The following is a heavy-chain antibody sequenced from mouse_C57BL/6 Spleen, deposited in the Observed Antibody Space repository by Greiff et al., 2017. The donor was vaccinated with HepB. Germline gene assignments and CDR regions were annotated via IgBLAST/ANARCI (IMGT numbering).Heavy chain of an antibody. Sequence: EVQLQQSGPVLVKPGASVKMSCKASGYTFTDYYMNWVKQSHGKSLEWIGVINPYNGGTSYNQKFKGKATLNVDKSSSTAYMELNSLTSEDSAVYYCARRNYGSSYDYAMEYWGQGTSVTVSS. J-gene: IGHJ4*01. D-gene: IGHD1-1*01. V-gene: IGHV1-19*01. CDR1: GYTFTDYY. CDR3: ARRNYGSSYDYAMEY. CDR2: INPYNGGT.